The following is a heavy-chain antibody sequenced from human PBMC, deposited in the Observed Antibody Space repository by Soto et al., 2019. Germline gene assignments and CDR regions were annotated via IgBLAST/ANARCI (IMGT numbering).Heavy chain of an antibody. Sequence: GASVKVSCKASGYTFTSYCMHWVRQAPGQGLEWMGIINPSGGSTSYAQKFQGRVTMTRDTSTSTVYMELSSLRSEDTAVYYCARGPGTFVHYYYYGMDVWGQGATVTVSS. D-gene: IGHD6-13*01. CDR2: INPSGGST. CDR3: ARGPGTFVHYYYYGMDV. V-gene: IGHV1-46*03. J-gene: IGHJ6*02. CDR1: GYTFTSYC.